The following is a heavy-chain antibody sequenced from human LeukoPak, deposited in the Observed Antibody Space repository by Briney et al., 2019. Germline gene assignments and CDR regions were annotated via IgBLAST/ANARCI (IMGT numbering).Heavy chain of an antibody. J-gene: IGHJ4*02. Sequence: PSETLSLTCTVSGGSISSYYWSWIRQPPGKGLEWIGYIYYSGSTNYNPSLKSRVTISVDTSKNQFSLKLSSVTAADTAVYYCAGGIYRPHGFGYWGQEPLVTVSP. CDR3: AGGIYRPHGFGY. V-gene: IGHV4-59*01. D-gene: IGHD3-10*01. CDR2: IYYSGST. CDR1: GGSISSYY.